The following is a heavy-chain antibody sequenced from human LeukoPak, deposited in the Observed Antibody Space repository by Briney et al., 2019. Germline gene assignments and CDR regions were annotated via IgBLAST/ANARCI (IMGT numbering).Heavy chain of an antibody. CDR3: ARDGDSSSWRSIDY. D-gene: IGHD6-13*01. J-gene: IGHJ4*02. V-gene: IGHV1-8*01. CDR2: MNPNSGNT. CDR1: GYTFTSYD. Sequence: ASVKVSCKASGYTFTSYDINWVRQATGQGLERMGWMNPNSGNTGYAQKFQGRVTMTRNTSISTAYMELSSLRSEDTAVYYCARDGDSSSWRSIDYWGQGTLVTVSS.